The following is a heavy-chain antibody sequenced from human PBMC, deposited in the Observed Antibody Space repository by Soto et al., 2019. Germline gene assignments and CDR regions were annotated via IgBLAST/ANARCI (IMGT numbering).Heavy chain of an antibody. CDR1: GYSFTSYW. V-gene: IGHV5-51*01. D-gene: IGHD6-19*01. J-gene: IGHJ4*02. Sequence: GASLKISCKGSGYSFTSYWIGWVRQMPGKGLEWMGIIYPGDSDTTYSPSFQGQVTISADKSISTAYLQWSSLKASDTAMYYCASLHRRAVAGIPYFVYWDQGTLLTISS. CDR3: ASLHRRAVAGIPYFVY. CDR2: IYPGDSDT.